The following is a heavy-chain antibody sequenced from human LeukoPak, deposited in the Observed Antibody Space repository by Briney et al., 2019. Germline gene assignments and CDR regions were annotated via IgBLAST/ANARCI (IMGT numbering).Heavy chain of an antibody. CDR3: ASHFLHYDSSGLGY. Sequence: PSETLSLTCAVSGGSISSSNWWSWVRQPPGKGLEWIGEIYHSGSTNYDPSLKSRVTISVDKSKNQFSLKLSSVTAADTAVYYCASHFLHYDSSGLGYWGQGTLVTVSS. D-gene: IGHD3-22*01. V-gene: IGHV4-4*02. J-gene: IGHJ4*02. CDR1: GGSISSSNW. CDR2: IYHSGST.